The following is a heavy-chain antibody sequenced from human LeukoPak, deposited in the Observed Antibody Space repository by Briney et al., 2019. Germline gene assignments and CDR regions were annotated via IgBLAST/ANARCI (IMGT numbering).Heavy chain of an antibody. CDR2: IHYDGSNK. Sequence: GGSLRLTCAASGFTFNTYGMHWVRQAPGKGLEWVTFIHYDGSNKYYADSVKGRFTISRDNSKNTLYLQMNSLTAEDTAVYYCARRTRGYYSDYRGQGTLVTVSS. D-gene: IGHD3-3*01. CDR3: ARRTRGYYSDY. J-gene: IGHJ4*02. V-gene: IGHV3-30*02. CDR1: GFTFNTYG.